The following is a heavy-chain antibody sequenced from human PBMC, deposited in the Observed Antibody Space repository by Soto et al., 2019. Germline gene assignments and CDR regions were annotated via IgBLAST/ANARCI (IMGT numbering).Heavy chain of an antibody. V-gene: IGHV1-69*01. CDR2: IIPIFGTA. Sequence: QVQLVQSGAEVKKPGSSVKVSCKASGGTFSSYAISWVRQAPGQGLEWMGGIIPIFGTANYAQKFQGRGTITADESTSTAYMELSSLRSEDTAVYYCACGYYYGSGSYYPPYYYYGMDVWGQGTTVTVSS. CDR1: GGTFSSYA. J-gene: IGHJ6*02. CDR3: ACGYYYGSGSYYPPYYYYGMDV. D-gene: IGHD3-10*01.